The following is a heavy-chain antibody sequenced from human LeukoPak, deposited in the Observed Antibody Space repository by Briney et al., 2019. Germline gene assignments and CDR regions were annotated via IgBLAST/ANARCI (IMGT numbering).Heavy chain of an antibody. CDR1: GYTFTNYD. D-gene: IGHD5-18*01. CDR2: MNPNSGNT. V-gene: IGHV1-8*01. CDR3: ARGSYSYVRRFDY. Sequence: ASVKVSCKASGYTFTNYDINGVRQATGQGLEWMGWMNPNSGNTGYAQKFQGRVTMTRNTSISTAYMELSSLRSEDTAVYYCARGSYSYVRRFDYWGQGTLVTVSS. J-gene: IGHJ4*02.